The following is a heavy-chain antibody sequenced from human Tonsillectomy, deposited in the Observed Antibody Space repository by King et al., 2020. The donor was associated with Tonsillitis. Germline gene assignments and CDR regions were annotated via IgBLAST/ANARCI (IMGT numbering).Heavy chain of an antibody. CDR3: ARXXXXXVYAXYFXY. Sequence: VQLVESGGRVVQPGGSLRLSCAAXEFTFSAYGMHWVRQAPGKXLEWVAFIRYDGNNKYYADSVKGRXTIXXDNSKDXLXLQINSLRVEDPGIYYCARXXXXXVYAXYFXYWGQGXLVSXSS. J-gene: IGHJ4*02. CDR1: EFTFSAYG. CDR2: IRYDGNNK. V-gene: IGHV3-30*02.